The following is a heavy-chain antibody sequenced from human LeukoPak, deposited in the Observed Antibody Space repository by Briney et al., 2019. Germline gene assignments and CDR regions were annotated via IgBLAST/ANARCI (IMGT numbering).Heavy chain of an antibody. D-gene: IGHD3-22*01. Sequence: GGSLRLSCVASRFTFSSHWMTWVRQAPGKGLEWLANIKGDGTRKNYVDSVKGRFTISRDNAKNSLYLQMNSLRAEDTAVYYCATPLDYYDSSGYHQGGDWGQGTLVTVSS. CDR3: ATPLDYYDSSGYHQGGD. CDR2: IKGDGTRK. J-gene: IGHJ4*02. CDR1: RFTFSSHW. V-gene: IGHV3-7*03.